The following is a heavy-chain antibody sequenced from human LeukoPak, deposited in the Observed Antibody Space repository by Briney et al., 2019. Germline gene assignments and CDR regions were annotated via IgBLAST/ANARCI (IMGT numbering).Heavy chain of an antibody. D-gene: IGHD3-3*01. Sequence: GGSLRLSCAASGFTFSSYAMSWVRQAPGKGLEWVSAISGSGGSTYYADSVEGRFTISRDNAKNSLYLQMNSLRAEDTAVYYCARGLGGPTDYWGQGTLVTVSS. CDR3: ARGLGGPTDY. CDR1: GFTFSSYA. V-gene: IGHV3-23*01. CDR2: ISGSGGST. J-gene: IGHJ4*02.